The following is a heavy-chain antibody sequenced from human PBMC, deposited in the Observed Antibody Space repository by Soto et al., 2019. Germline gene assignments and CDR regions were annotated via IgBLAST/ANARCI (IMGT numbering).Heavy chain of an antibody. CDR1: GGSISGSY. J-gene: IGHJ4*02. V-gene: IGHV4-59*01. CDR2: VYYTGST. Sequence: QVQLQESGPGLVKPSETLSLTCSVSGGSISGSYWSWIRQSPGKGLEWLGYVYYTGSTNYSPYLRSRGSISVDTSKNEFSLRLSSVTAADTAVYFCARSVAVPGAHIDYWGQGTQVTVSS. CDR3: ARSVAVPGAHIDY. D-gene: IGHD6-19*01.